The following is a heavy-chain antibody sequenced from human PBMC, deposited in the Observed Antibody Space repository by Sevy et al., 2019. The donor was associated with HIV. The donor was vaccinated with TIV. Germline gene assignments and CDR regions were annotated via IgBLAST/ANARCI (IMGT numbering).Heavy chain of an antibody. CDR2: INTDGSTT. J-gene: IGHJ4*02. CDR1: GFTFSRYW. D-gene: IGHD3-22*01. CDR3: TRDGESRWEVGSSGYYPIGY. Sequence: GGSLRLSCAASGFTFSRYWMHWVRQVPGKGLVWVSRINTDGSTTSYADSVKGRFTISRDNAKNTLYLQMRSLRVDDTAVYYCTRDGESRWEVGSSGYYPIGYWGQGTLVTVSS. V-gene: IGHV3-74*01.